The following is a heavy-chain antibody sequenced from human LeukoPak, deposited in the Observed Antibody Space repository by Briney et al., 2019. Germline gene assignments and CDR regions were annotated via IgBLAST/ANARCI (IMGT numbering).Heavy chain of an antibody. CDR2: ISYDGSNK. J-gene: IGHJ4*02. CDR3: ARDDDSSSWTLDY. Sequence: GGSLRLSCAASGFTFSSYAMHWVRQAPGKGLERVAVISYDGSNKYYADSVKGRFTISRDNSKNTLYLQMNSLRAEDTAVYYCARDDDSSSWTLDYWGQGTLVTVSS. V-gene: IGHV3-30-3*01. CDR1: GFTFSSYA. D-gene: IGHD6-13*01.